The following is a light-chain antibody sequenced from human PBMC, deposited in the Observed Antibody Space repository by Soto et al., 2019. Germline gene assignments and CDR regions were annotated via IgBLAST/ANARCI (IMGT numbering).Light chain of an antibody. CDR2: GAS. CDR3: QQLNGAPWT. Sequence: IQLTQSPSSLSASVGDRVTITCRASPAIASFLPWYQQKPGTAPKLLIYGASTLHSGVPSRFSCSRAWTDYTLTIASLQPEDFATYYCQQLNGAPWTFGQGTKVEIK. V-gene: IGKV1-9*01. CDR1: PAIASF. J-gene: IGKJ1*01.